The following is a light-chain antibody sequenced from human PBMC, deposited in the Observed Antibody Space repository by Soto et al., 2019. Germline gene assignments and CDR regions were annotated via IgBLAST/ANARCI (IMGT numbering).Light chain of an antibody. CDR1: QSVNSNY. CDR2: SAS. CDR3: QHFGSSTWT. J-gene: IGKJ1*01. V-gene: IGKV3-20*01. Sequence: IVLTQSPGTLSLSPGERATLSCRASQSVNSNYLAWYQQKPGQAPRLLIYSASNRATGIPDRFSGSGSGTEFTLTISRLEPEDFAVYYCQHFGSSTWTFGQGTKVEIQ.